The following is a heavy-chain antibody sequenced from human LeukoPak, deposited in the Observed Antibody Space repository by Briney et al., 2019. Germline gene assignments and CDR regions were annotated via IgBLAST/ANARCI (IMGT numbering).Heavy chain of an antibody. Sequence: GASVKVSCKASGYTFSDYYVHWVRQAPGQGLGWVGWINSNSGGTNYAQKFQGRVTMTRDTSISTGYMELDSLRFDDTAVYFCARSLISSSWYRSDYWGQGTLVAVSS. CDR3: ARSLISSSWYRSDY. CDR2: INSNSGGT. CDR1: GYTFSDYY. D-gene: IGHD6-13*01. V-gene: IGHV1-2*02. J-gene: IGHJ4*02.